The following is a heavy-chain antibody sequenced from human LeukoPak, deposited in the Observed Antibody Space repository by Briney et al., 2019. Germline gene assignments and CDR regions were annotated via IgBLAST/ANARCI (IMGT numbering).Heavy chain of an antibody. Sequence: GGSLRLSCAASGFTFSDSTMNWVRQASGKGLEWVASINSGSSTMHYADSVKGRLTISRDNSKNTLYLQLNSLRAEDTAVYYCAKDQYGDYEGGGFDYWGQGTLVTVSS. J-gene: IGHJ4*02. CDR3: AKDQYGDYEGGGFDY. V-gene: IGHV3-21*01. CDR1: GFTFSDST. CDR2: INSGSSTM. D-gene: IGHD4-17*01.